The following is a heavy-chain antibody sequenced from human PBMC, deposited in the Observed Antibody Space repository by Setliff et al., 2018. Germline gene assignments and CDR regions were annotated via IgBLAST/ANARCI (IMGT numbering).Heavy chain of an antibody. Sequence: PSETLSLTCTVSGVSIGDTYYYWAWIRQPPGKGLEWVGSVSFSGSAYFSPSLKSRVAISLDTSTNVFSLKLSSLIAADTAVYYCVGAGTCSYWGQGTLVTVSS. CDR3: VGAGTCSY. CDR2: VSFSGSA. V-gene: IGHV4-39*02. D-gene: IGHD3-10*02. J-gene: IGHJ4*02. CDR1: GVSIGDTYYY.